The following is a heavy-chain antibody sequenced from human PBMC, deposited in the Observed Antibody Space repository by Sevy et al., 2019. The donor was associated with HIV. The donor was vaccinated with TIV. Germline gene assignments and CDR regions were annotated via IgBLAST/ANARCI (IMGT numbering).Heavy chain of an antibody. CDR1: GDSINTYY. CDR2: VSHSGNT. D-gene: IGHD2-21*01. Sequence: SETLSLTCTVSGDSINTYYWSWIRQPPGKGLEWIGYVSHSGNTNYNPSLKCRVSMSVDTSTNQFSLKVKSVTAADTAVYYCARLRWDLVVIPYDTPRCYFDSWGQGTLVSDSS. V-gene: IGHV4-59*08. CDR3: ARLRWDLVVIPYDTPRCYFDS. J-gene: IGHJ4*02.